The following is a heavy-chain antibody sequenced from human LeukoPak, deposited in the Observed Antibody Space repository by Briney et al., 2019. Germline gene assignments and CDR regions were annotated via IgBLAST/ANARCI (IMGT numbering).Heavy chain of an antibody. CDR3: AREPIFGRGEIDY. CDR2: INHSGST. CDR1: GGSFSGYY. D-gene: IGHD3-3*02. J-gene: IGHJ4*02. Sequence: SETLSLTCAVYGGSFSGYYWSWIRQPPGKGLEWIGEINHSGSTNYNPSLKSRVTISVDTSKNQFSLKLSSVTAADTAVYYCAREPIFGRGEIDYWGQGTLVTVSS. V-gene: IGHV4-34*01.